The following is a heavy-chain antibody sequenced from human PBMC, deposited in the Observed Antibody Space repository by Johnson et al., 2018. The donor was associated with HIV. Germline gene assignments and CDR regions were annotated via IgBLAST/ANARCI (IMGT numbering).Heavy chain of an antibody. Sequence: QVQLVESGGCVVQPGRSLRLSCAASGFTFSSYAMHWVRQAPGKGLEWVAVISYDGSNKYYADSVKGRFTISRDNSKNTLYLQMNSLRAEDTAVYYCARDYREANAFDIWGQGTMVTVSS. CDR3: ARDYREANAFDI. CDR2: ISYDGSNK. V-gene: IGHV3-30-3*01. J-gene: IGHJ3*02. D-gene: IGHD1-26*01. CDR1: GFTFSSYA.